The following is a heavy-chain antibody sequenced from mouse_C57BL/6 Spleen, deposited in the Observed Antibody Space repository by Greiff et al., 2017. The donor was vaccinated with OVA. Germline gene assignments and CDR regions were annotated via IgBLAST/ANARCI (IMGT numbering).Heavy chain of an antibody. D-gene: IGHD2-1*01. CDR3: ARAESTIVYYYAMDY. J-gene: IGHJ4*01. Sequence: VMLVESGAELVRPGTSVKVSCKASGYAFTNYLIEWVKQRPGQGLEWIGVINPGSGGTNYNEKFKGKATLTADKSSSTAYMQLSSLTSEDSAVYFCARAESTIVYYYAMDYWGQGTSVTVSS. CDR2: INPGSGGT. CDR1: GYAFTNYL. V-gene: IGHV1-54*01.